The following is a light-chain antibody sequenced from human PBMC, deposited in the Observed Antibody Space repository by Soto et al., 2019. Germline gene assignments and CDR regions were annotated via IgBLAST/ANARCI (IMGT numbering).Light chain of an antibody. Sequence: EVVITLSPATVSVSPGERVTLSCRASQSVSSRLACYHQKPGQSPSLLIYAASTRATGIPARFSGSGSGTEFTLTISSLQSEDFGLYYCQPYNNFWTFGQGTKVDIK. CDR1: QSVSSR. CDR3: QPYNNFWT. J-gene: IGKJ1*01. V-gene: IGKV3-15*01. CDR2: AAS.